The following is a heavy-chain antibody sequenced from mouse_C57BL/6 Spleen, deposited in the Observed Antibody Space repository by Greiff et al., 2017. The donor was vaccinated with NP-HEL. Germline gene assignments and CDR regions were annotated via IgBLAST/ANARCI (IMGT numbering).Heavy chain of an antibody. V-gene: IGHV2-2*01. D-gene: IGHD4-1*01. J-gene: IGHJ1*03. CDR3: ASNWAGGYFDV. CDR1: GFSLTSYG. CDR2: IWSGGST. Sequence: VKLMESGPGLVQPSQSLSITCTVSGFSLTSYGVHWVRQSPGKGLEWLGVIWSGGSTDYNAAFISRLSISKDNSKSQVFFKMNSLQADDTAIYYCASNWAGGYFDVWGTGTTVTVSS.